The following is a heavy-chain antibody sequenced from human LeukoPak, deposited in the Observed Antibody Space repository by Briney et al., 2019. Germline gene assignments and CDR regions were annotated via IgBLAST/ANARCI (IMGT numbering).Heavy chain of an antibody. D-gene: IGHD2-8*01. CDR3: ARDPRIYCTNGICRDDYFDN. V-gene: IGHV3-7*01. Sequence: HAGGSLRLSCAASGFTFSSYWMSWVRQAPGKGLEWVANIKQDGGEKYYVDSVKGRFTISRDNAKDSLFLQMNSLRAEDTAIYYCARDPRIYCTNGICRDDYFDNWGQGTLVTVSS. CDR1: GFTFSSYW. CDR2: IKQDGGEK. J-gene: IGHJ4*02.